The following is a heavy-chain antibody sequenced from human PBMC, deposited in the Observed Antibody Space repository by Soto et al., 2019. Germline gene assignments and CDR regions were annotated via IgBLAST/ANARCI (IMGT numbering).Heavy chain of an antibody. J-gene: IGHJ4*02. CDR2: IYPGDHET. CDR3: ARSPRSSPYFDY. CDR1: GYTFSNFW. Sequence: PGESLKISCQSSGYTFSNFWIGWVRQLPGKGLEWMGIIYPGDHETRYSPSFHGKVTISADRSINTAYLQGNSLKASDTAFYFCARSPRSSPYFDYWGQGALVTVSS. V-gene: IGHV5-51*01. D-gene: IGHD6-13*01.